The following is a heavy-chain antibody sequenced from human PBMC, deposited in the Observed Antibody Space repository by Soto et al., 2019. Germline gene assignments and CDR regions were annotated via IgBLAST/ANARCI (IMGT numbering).Heavy chain of an antibody. D-gene: IGHD3-3*01. CDR2: IIPIFGTA. CDR3: ARENQFLEWLSPNPHLGPRDIRYYKQATYYYYGMDV. Sequence: GASVKVSCKASGGTFSSYAISWVRQAPGQGLEWMGGIIPIFGTANYAQKFQGRVTITADESTSTAYMELSSLRSEDTAVYYCARENQFLEWLSPNPHLGPRDIRYYKQATYYYYGMDVWGQGTTVTVSS. J-gene: IGHJ6*02. V-gene: IGHV1-69*13. CDR1: GGTFSSYA.